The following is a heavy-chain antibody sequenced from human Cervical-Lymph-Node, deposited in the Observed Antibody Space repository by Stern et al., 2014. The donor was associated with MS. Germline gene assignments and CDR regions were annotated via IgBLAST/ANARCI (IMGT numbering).Heavy chain of an antibody. D-gene: IGHD6-19*01. Sequence: EVQLVESGGGLVQPGRSLRLSCAASGFNFGDYGMHWVRQAPGKGLEWGSGISWNSDKIAYAESVKGRFTISRDNAKDSLYLQMDSLRVEDTALYYCAKDRTSSSWGVDYWGQGTLVTVSS. CDR1: GFNFGDYG. V-gene: IGHV3-9*01. CDR3: AKDRTSSSWGVDY. J-gene: IGHJ4*02. CDR2: ISWNSDKI.